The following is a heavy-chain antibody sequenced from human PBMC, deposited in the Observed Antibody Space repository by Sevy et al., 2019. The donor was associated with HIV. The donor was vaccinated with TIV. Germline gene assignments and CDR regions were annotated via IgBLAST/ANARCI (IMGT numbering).Heavy chain of an antibody. V-gene: IGHV4-39*01. J-gene: IGHJ5*02. CDR2: RFYSGGA. D-gene: IGHD3-16*01. CDR1: GGSISSSRHY. CDR3: ARHPLGNWFDL. Sequence: SETLSLTCNVSGGSISSSRHYWGWIRQSPGKSLEWIGSRFYSGGAYYNPSLQSRVTMSVDTSKNQFSLNVNPVTAADTAVYYCARHPLGNWFDLWGQGILVTVSS.